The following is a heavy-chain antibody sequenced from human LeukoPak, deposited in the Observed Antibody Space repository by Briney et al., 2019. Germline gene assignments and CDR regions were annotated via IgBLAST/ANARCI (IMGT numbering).Heavy chain of an antibody. J-gene: IGHJ6*02. CDR3: ARERAYYYDSSGYYYYYGMDV. V-gene: IGHV3-23*01. Sequence: PGGSLRLSCAASGFTFSSYAMSWVRQAPGKGLEWVSAISGSGGSTYYADSVKGRFTISRDNSKNTLYLQMNSLRAEDTAVYYCARERAYYYDSSGYYYYYGMDVWGQGTTVTVSS. CDR1: GFTFSSYA. D-gene: IGHD3-22*01. CDR2: ISGSGGST.